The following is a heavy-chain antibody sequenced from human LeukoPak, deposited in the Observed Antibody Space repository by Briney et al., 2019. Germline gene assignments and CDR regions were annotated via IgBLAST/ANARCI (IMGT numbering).Heavy chain of an antibody. CDR2: IWNNGNNR. CDR3: ARDSVGIPTDFDF. D-gene: IGHD1-26*01. V-gene: IGHV3-33*01. Sequence: GGSLRLSCAASGFMFSDYGMHWVRQAPGKGLEWVAVIWNNGNNRYADSVRGRFTISRDDSKSTLYLQMDSLRVDDTAVYFCARDSVGIPTDFDFWGQGTLVTVSS. CDR1: GFMFSDYG. J-gene: IGHJ4*02.